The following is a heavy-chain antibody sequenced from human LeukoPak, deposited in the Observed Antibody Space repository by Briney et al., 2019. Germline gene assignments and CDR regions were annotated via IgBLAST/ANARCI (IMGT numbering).Heavy chain of an antibody. CDR2: INWNGGST. J-gene: IGHJ4*02. CDR3: ARHRGYDFWSGDYY. Sequence: GGSLILSCAASGFTFDDYAMSCVRQAPGEGLEWVSGINWNGGSTAYADSVKGRFTISRDNAKNSLYLQMNSLRAEDTALYYCARHRGYDFWSGDYYWGQGALVTVSS. CDR1: GFTFDDYA. D-gene: IGHD3-3*01. V-gene: IGHV3-20*04.